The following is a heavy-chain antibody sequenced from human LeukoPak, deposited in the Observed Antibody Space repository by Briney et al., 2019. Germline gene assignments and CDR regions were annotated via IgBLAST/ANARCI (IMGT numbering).Heavy chain of an antibody. D-gene: IGHD3-22*01. CDR2: INHSGST. CDR1: GGSFSGYY. Sequence: PSETLSLTCAVYGGSFSGYYWSWIRQPPGKGLEWIGEINHSGSTNYNPSLKSRVTISVDTSKNQFSLKLSSVTAADTAVYYCARGRPNSGYSFDYWGQGTLVTVSS. V-gene: IGHV4-34*01. J-gene: IGHJ4*02. CDR3: ARGRPNSGYSFDY.